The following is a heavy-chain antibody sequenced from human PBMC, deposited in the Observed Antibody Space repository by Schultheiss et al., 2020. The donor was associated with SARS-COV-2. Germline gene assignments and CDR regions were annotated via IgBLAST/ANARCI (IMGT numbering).Heavy chain of an antibody. Sequence: GGSLRLSCAASGFTFSSYAMNWVRQAPGKGLEWVSYISSSSSYTNYADSVKGRFTISRDNSKNTLYLQMNSLRAEDTAVYYCAKAGGSGTYYYYGMDVWGQGTTVTVSS. CDR1: GFTFSSYA. V-gene: IGHV3-23*01. J-gene: IGHJ6*02. CDR2: ISSSSSYT. CDR3: AKAGGSGTYYYYGMDV. D-gene: IGHD3-10*01.